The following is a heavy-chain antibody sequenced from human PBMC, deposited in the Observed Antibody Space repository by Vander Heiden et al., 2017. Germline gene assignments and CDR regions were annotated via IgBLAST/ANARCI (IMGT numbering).Heavy chain of an antibody. V-gene: IGHV3-23*01. CDR2: ISGSGGST. D-gene: IGHD1-26*01. CDR3: AKGGGSYGDAFDI. J-gene: IGHJ3*02. CDR1: GFTFSSYA. Sequence: EVQLLESVGGLVQPGGSLRLSCAASGFTFSSYAMSWVRQAPGKGLEWVSAISGSGGSTYYADSVKGRFTISRDNSKNTLYLQMNSLRAEDTAVYYCAKGGGSYGDAFDIWGQGTMVTVSS.